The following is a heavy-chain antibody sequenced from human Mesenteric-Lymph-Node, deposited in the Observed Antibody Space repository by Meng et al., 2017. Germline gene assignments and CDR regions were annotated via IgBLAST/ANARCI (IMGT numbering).Heavy chain of an antibody. CDR1: GGSISSSNYY. V-gene: IGHV4-30-4*01. CDR3: ARGQKGYFDL. J-gene: IGHJ2*01. CDR2: IYNSGST. Sequence: QVQLPEAGPGLVKPSPTLSLTFTVSGGSISSSNYYWSWIRQPPGKGLEWSGHIYNSGSTYYNPSLKSRITISVDTSKNQFSLKLSSVTAADTAVYYCARGQKGYFDLWGRGTLVTVSS.